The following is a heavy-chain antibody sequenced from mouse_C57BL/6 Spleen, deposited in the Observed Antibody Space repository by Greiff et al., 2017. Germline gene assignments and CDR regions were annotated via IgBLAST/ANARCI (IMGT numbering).Heavy chain of an antibody. V-gene: IGHV2-2*01. CDR3: ARMSYHDYGGDY. D-gene: IGHD2-4*01. Sequence: VQLQESGPGLVQPSQSLSITCTVSGFSLTSYGVPWVRQSPGKGLEWLGVIWGGGSTDYNAAFISRLSISKDNSKSQVFFKMNSLQADDTAIYYCARMSYHDYGGDYWGQGTSVTVSS. J-gene: IGHJ4*01. CDR1: GFSLTSYG. CDR2: IWGGGST.